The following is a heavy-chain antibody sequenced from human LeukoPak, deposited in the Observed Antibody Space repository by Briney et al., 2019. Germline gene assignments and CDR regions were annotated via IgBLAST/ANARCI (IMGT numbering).Heavy chain of an antibody. D-gene: IGHD6-19*01. CDR2: ITHSGSA. Sequence: SETLSLTCAVSTGSFNTYYWTWIRQSPGMGLEWIGEITHSGSANYNPSLKSRVTISVDTSKNRFSLNVTSVTAADTAVYYCARAAFRTSGRYRYFDLWGQGTLVTVSS. CDR1: TGSFNTYY. J-gene: IGHJ4*02. CDR3: ARAAFRTSGRYRYFDL. V-gene: IGHV4-34*01.